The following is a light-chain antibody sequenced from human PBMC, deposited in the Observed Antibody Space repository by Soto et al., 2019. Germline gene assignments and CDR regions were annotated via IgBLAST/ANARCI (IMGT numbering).Light chain of an antibody. Sequence: EVVMTQSPATLSVSPGERATLSCRASETVATNLAWHQQKPGQAPRLLISGASTRAAGISDRFRGSGSGTEFTLTISSLRSEDSAIYYCQQYFEWPPMTFGQGTKVDMK. CDR1: ETVATN. CDR2: GAS. CDR3: QQYFEWPPMT. J-gene: IGKJ1*01. V-gene: IGKV3-15*01.